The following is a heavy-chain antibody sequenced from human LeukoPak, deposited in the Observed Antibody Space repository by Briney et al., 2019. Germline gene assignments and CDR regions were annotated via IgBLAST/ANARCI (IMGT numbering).Heavy chain of an antibody. Sequence: PGGSLRLSCAASGFTFSIYSMNWVRQAPGKGLEWVSSISSSSSYIYYAGSVKGRFTISRDNAKNSLYLQMNGLRAEDTAVYYCAGGSSPTYYYFDYWGQGTLVTVSS. CDR2: ISSSSSYI. CDR1: GFTFSIYS. CDR3: AGGSSPTYYYFDY. D-gene: IGHD6-13*01. J-gene: IGHJ4*02. V-gene: IGHV3-21*01.